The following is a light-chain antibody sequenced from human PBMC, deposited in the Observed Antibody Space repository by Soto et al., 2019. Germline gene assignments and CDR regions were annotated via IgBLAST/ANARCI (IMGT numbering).Light chain of an antibody. V-gene: IGKV1-39*01. CDR3: QQSYSSPYT. CDR1: QFISTY. J-gene: IGKJ5*01. CDR2: AAS. Sequence: DIQMTQSPSSLSASVGDRVTIACRASQFISTYLNWYQHKPGKAPKLLIYAASSLKSGVPSRFVGSGSGTDFTLTINSLQPEDFATYYCQQSYSSPYTFGQGTRLEIK.